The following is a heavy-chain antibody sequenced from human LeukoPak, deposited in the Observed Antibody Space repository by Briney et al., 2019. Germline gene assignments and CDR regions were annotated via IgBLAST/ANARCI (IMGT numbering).Heavy chain of an antibody. CDR1: GFTFSSYA. D-gene: IGHD1-26*01. Sequence: GRSLRLSCAASGFTFSSYAMHWVRQAPGKGLEWVAVISYDGSNKYYADSVKGRFTISRDNSKNTLYLQMNSLRAEDTAVYYCAREWVYWGQGTLVTVSS. V-gene: IGHV3-30*04. CDR2: ISYDGSNK. CDR3: AREWVY. J-gene: IGHJ4*02.